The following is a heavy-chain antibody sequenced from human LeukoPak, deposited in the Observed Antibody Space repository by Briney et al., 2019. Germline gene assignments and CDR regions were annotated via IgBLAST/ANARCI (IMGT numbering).Heavy chain of an antibody. CDR1: GFTFSSYA. CDR2: ISGSGGIT. D-gene: IGHD3-22*01. V-gene: IGHV3-23*01. J-gene: IGHJ4*02. Sequence: GGSLRLSCAASGFTFSSYAMNWVRQAPGKGLEWVSAISGSGGITYYADSVKGRFTISRDDSKNTLYLQMNSLRVEDTAVYYCAKAWTYYYDSSGYIDYWGQGTLVTVSS. CDR3: AKAWTYYYDSSGYIDY.